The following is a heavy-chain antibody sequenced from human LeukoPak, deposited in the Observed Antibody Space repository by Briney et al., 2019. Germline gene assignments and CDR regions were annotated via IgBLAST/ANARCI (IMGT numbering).Heavy chain of an antibody. CDR3: AREAWGVTTRDFDY. V-gene: IGHV3-33*08. CDR2: IWYDGSNK. J-gene: IGHJ4*02. Sequence: PGRSLRLSCEASGFTFSTGFTFSSYAMHWVRQAPGKGLEWVAVIWYDGSNKYYADSVKGRFTISRDNSKNTLYLQMNSLRAEDTAVYYCAREAWGVTTRDFDYWGQGTLVTVSS. D-gene: IGHD4-17*01. CDR1: GFTFSTGFTFSSYA.